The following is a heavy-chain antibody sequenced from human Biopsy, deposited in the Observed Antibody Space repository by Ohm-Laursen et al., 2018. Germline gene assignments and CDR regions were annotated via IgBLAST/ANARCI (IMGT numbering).Heavy chain of an antibody. CDR3: ARWTPEYDSSRYYLDAFDI. D-gene: IGHD3-22*01. J-gene: IGHJ3*02. Sequence: PGTLSLTCTVSGGSLSSYYWSWIRQPAGKGLGWIGRIYSSGSTNYNPSLKSRVTLSMDTSKRQFSLKLSFVTAADTAVYYCARWTPEYDSSRYYLDAFDIWGQGTKVTVSS. CDR1: GGSLSSYY. V-gene: IGHV4-4*07. CDR2: IYSSGST.